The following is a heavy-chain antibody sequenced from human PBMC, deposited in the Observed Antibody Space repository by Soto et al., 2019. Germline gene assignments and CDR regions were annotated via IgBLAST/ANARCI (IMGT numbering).Heavy chain of an antibody. CDR1: GYIFSSYG. J-gene: IGHJ6*02. CDR2: ITTYNGNT. V-gene: IGHV1-18*01. CDR3: ARERASPGYCSGGSCYYFGLEV. D-gene: IGHD2-15*01. Sequence: QVQLEQSGAEVKKPGASVKVSCKASGYIFSSYGISWVRQAPGQGLEWMGWITTYNGNTNYAQRLQGRVAMTTDTSTSXXYXEXXSLSADDTAVDYCARERASPGYCSGGSCYYFGLEVWGQGTTVTVSS.